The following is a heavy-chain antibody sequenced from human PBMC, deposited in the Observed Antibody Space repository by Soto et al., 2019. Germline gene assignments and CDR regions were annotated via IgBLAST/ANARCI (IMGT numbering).Heavy chain of an antibody. Sequence: QVQLQQWGAGLLKPSETLSLTCAVYGGSFSGYYWSWIRQPPGKGLEWIGEINHSGSTNYNPSLKSRVTISVDTSKNQFSLKLSSVTAADTAVYYCARANMVRGAPGGYWGQGTLVTVSS. D-gene: IGHD3-10*01. J-gene: IGHJ4*02. CDR1: GGSFSGYY. CDR2: INHSGST. V-gene: IGHV4-34*01. CDR3: ARANMVRGAPGGY.